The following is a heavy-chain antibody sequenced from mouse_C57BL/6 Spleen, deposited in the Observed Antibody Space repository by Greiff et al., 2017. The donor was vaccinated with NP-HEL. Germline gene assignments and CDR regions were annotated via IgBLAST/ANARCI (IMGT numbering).Heavy chain of an antibody. CDR3: AIVTTVVAPYWYFDV. V-gene: IGHV1-74*01. J-gene: IGHJ1*03. Sequence: VQLQQPGAELVKPGASVKVSCKASGYTFTSYWMHWVKQRPGQGLEWIGRIHPSDSATNYNQKFKGKATLTVDKSSSTAYMQLSSLTSEDSAVYYCAIVTTVVAPYWYFDVWGTGTTVTVSS. D-gene: IGHD1-1*01. CDR2: IHPSDSAT. CDR1: GYTFTSYW.